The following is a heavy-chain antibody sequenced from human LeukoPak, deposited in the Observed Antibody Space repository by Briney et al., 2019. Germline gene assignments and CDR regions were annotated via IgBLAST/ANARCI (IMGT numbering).Heavy chain of an antibody. CDR1: GFSFSTYD. CDR2: ISTTGGYT. Sequence: QPGGSLRLSCVGSGFSFSTYDMGWVRQTPGKGLEWVSAISTTGGYTEDADSVKGRFTISRDNSQNTLFLQMHSLRAEDTAVYYCAKKPATIKFPLDIWGQGTLVTVSP. D-gene: IGHD5-24*01. V-gene: IGHV3-23*01. J-gene: IGHJ4*02. CDR3: AKKPATIKFPLDI.